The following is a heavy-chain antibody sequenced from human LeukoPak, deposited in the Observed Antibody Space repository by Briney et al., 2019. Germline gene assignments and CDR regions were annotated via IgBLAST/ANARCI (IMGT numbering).Heavy chain of an antibody. CDR1: GFTFSSYA. J-gene: IGHJ4*02. V-gene: IGHV3-23*01. CDR2: ISGSGGST. Sequence: GGSLRLSCAASGFTFSSYAMSWVRQAPGKGLDWVSAISGSGGSTYYADSVKGRFTISRDNSKNTLYLQMNSLRAEDTAVYYCAKGGYSYGYSFDYWGQGTLVTVSS. CDR3: AKGGYSYGYSFDY. D-gene: IGHD5-18*01.